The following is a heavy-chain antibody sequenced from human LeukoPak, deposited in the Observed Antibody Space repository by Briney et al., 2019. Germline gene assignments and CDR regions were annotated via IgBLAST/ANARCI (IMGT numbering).Heavy chain of an antibody. J-gene: IGHJ5*02. CDR3: ARGGGSGSYVAHDGFDP. D-gene: IGHD3-10*01. Sequence: PSETLSLTCTVSGGSISSSSYYWGWVRQPPGKGLEWIGSIYYSGSTYYNPSLKSRVTISVDTSKNQFSLKLSSVTAADTAVYYCARGGGSGSYVAHDGFDPWGQGTLVTVSS. V-gene: IGHV4-39*07. CDR1: GGSISSSSYY. CDR2: IYYSGST.